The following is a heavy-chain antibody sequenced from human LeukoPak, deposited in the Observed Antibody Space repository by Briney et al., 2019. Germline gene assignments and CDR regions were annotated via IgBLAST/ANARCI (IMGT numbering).Heavy chain of an antibody. J-gene: IGHJ5*02. V-gene: IGHV3-13*01. D-gene: IGHD1-7*01. CDR1: GFTFSSYD. CDR3: ARGGELGFDP. Sequence: GGSLRLSCAASGFTFSSYDMHWVRQGIGKGLEWVSAIATAGDTFYSGSVKGRFTISRENAKKSLYLQMNSLRAGDTAVYYCARGGELGFDPWGQGTLVTVSS. CDR2: IATAGDT.